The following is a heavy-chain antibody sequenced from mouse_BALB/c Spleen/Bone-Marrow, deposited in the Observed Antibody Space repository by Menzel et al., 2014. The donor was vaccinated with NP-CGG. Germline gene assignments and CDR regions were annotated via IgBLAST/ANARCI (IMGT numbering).Heavy chain of an antibody. Sequence: VQLQQSGAELVKPGASVKLSCTASGFNIKDTYMHWVKPRPEQGLEWTGRIDPANGNTKYDPKFQGKATITADTSSNTAYLQLSSLTSEDTAVYYCASYYYGRYFDVWGAGTTVTVSS. D-gene: IGHD1-1*01. V-gene: IGHV14-3*02. CDR2: IDPANGNT. CDR3: ASYYYGRYFDV. CDR1: GFNIKDTY. J-gene: IGHJ1*01.